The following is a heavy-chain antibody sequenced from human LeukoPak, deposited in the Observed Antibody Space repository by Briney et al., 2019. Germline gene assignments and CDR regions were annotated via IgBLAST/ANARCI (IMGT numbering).Heavy chain of an antibody. CDR1: GGSISSYY. CDR2: IYTSGST. Sequence: SETLSLTCTVSGGSISSYYWSWIRQPAGKGLAWIGRIYTSGSTNYNPSLKRRVTMSVDTSKNQFSLELSSVTAADTAVYYCARERGSYFFDYWGQGTLVTVSS. D-gene: IGHD1-26*01. V-gene: IGHV4-4*07. CDR3: ARERGSYFFDY. J-gene: IGHJ4*02.